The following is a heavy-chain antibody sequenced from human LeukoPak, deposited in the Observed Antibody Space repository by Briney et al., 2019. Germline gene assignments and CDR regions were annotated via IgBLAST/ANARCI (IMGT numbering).Heavy chain of an antibody. J-gene: IGHJ4*02. D-gene: IGHD3-22*01. Sequence: SETLSLTCTVSGGSISSYYWSWIRQPPGKGLEWIGYIYYSGSTNYNPSLKSRVTISVDTSKNQFSPKLSSVTAADTAVYYCARNYYDSSGYYPGLDYWGQGTLVTVSS. CDR1: GGSISSYY. V-gene: IGHV4-59*01. CDR2: IYYSGST. CDR3: ARNYYDSSGYYPGLDY.